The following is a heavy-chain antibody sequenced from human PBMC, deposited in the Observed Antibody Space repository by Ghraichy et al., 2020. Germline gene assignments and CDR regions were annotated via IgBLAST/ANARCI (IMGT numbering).Heavy chain of an antibody. CDR1: GFTFSSYW. CDR3: ARGRPGARIAVAGQGAFDI. V-gene: IGHV3-7*04. CDR2: IKQDGSEK. Sequence: LSLTCAASGFTFSSYWMSWVRQAPGKGLEWVANIKQDGSEKYYVDSVKGRFTISRDNAKNSLYLQMNSLRAEDTAVYYCARGRPGARIAVAGQGAFDIWGQGTMVTVSS. D-gene: IGHD6-19*01. J-gene: IGHJ3*02.